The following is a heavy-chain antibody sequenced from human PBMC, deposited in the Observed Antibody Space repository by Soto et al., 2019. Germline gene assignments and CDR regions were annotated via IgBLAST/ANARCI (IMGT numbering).Heavy chain of an antibody. V-gene: IGHV3-33*01. CDR2: IWYDGSNK. CDR1: GFTFSSYG. D-gene: IGHD1-1*01. J-gene: IGHJ6*02. Sequence: QVQLVESGGGVVQPGRSLRLSCAASGFTFSSYGMHWVRQAPGKGLEWVAVIWYDGSNKYYADSVKGRFTISRDNSKNTLYLQMNSLRAEDTAVYYCARASEYLGLEAYYGMDVWGQGTTVTVSS. CDR3: ARASEYLGLEAYYGMDV.